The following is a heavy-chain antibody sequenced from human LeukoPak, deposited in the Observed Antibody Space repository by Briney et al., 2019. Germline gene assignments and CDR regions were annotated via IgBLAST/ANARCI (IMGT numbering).Heavy chain of an antibody. CDR2: IYSSGTT. J-gene: IGHJ3*01. CDR3: ARDTAGGRGFDV. V-gene: IGHV4-4*07. Sequence: SETLSLTCTVSGGSISGHYLSWIRQPAGKGLEWIGRIYSSGTTDDNPSLKSRVTMSIDTSKNQFSLKLSSVTAAVTAVYYCARDTAGGRGFDVWGQGTIVTVSP. CDR1: GGSISGHY. D-gene: IGHD3-16*01.